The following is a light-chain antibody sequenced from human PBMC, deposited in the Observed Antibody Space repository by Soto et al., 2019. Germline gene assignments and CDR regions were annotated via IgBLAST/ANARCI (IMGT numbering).Light chain of an antibody. CDR3: QQRNSWPPTFT. J-gene: IGKJ5*01. Sequence: EIVLTQSPGTLSLSPGERATLSCRASQSVSSNYLAWYQQKSGQAPRLLIYAASGRASGIPDRFSGSGSGTDFSLTISRLEPEDFAVYYCQQRNSWPPTFTFGQGTRLEIK. CDR2: AAS. CDR1: QSVSSNY. V-gene: IGKV3D-20*02.